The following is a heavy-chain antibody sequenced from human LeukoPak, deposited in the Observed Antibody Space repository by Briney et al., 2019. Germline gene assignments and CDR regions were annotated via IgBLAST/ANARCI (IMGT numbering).Heavy chain of an antibody. CDR3: VGGYDPHY. J-gene: IGHJ4*02. Sequence: GGSLRLSCAASGFTFSNFWMHWVRQAPGKGQVWVSRINSDGSDTSYADSVKGRLTISRDNAKNTLYLQMNSLRAEDTAIYYCVGGYDPHYWGQGTLVTVSS. CDR2: INSDGSDT. V-gene: IGHV3-74*01. D-gene: IGHD2-8*02. CDR1: GFTFSNFW.